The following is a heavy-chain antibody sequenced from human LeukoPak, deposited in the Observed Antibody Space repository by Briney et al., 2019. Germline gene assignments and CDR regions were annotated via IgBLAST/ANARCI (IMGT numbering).Heavy chain of an antibody. D-gene: IGHD3-10*01. Sequence: ASVKVSCKASGYTFTSYYMHWVRQAPGQGLEWMGILNPLGGSTHYTQKFQGRVTMTRDTSTSTVYMELSGLRSDDTAVYYCVRTRLWLGDDNWFDPWGLGTLVTVSS. J-gene: IGHJ5*02. V-gene: IGHV1-46*01. CDR3: VRTRLWLGDDNWFDP. CDR1: GYTFTSYY. CDR2: LNPLGGST.